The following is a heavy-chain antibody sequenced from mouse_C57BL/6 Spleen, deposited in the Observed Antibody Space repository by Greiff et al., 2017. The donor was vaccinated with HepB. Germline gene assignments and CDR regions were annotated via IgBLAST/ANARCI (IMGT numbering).Heavy chain of an antibody. D-gene: IGHD1-1*01. CDR3: ARSVPYYYGSSYELDY. J-gene: IGHJ2*01. CDR2: IDPANGNT. CDR1: GFNIKNTY. Sequence: VQLQQSVAELVRPGASVKLSCTASGFNIKNTYMHWVKQRPEQGLEWIGRIDPANGNTKYAPKFQGKATITADTSSNTAYLQLSSLTSEDTAIYYCARSVPYYYGSSYELDYWGQGTTLTVSS. V-gene: IGHV14-3*01.